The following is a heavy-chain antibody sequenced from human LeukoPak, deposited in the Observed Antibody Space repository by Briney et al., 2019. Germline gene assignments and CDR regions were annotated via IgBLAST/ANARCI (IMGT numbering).Heavy chain of an antibody. CDR2: IRPSGDNK. J-gene: IGHJ5*02. CDR3: ARVAGWHWFDP. Sequence: PGGSLRLSCAASGFTFSSCDMTWVLQAPGRGLEWLSSIRPSGDNKYYGESVKGRFTISRDNAENTVYLQMNNMRVDDTAVYYCARVAGWHWFDPWGQGTLVTVSS. CDR1: GFTFSSCD. V-gene: IGHV3-23*01. D-gene: IGHD6-19*01.